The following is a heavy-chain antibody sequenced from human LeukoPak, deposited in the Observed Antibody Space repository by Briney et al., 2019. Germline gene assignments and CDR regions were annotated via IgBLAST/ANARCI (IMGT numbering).Heavy chain of an antibody. CDR1: GGSINSGGSY. CDR2: IYTSGST. V-gene: IGHV4-61*02. J-gene: IGHJ4*02. CDR3: ARDHYDFWSGYYGY. D-gene: IGHD3-3*01. Sequence: SQTLSLTCNVSGGSINSGGSYWSWIRQPAGKGLEWIGRIYTSGSTNYNPSLKSRVTMSVDTSKNQFSLKLSSVTAADTAVYYCARDHYDFWSGYYGYWGQGTLVTVSS.